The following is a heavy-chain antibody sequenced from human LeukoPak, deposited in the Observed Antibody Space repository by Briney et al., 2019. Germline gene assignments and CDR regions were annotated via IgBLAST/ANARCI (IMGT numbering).Heavy chain of an antibody. V-gene: IGHV4-39*01. CDR2: IRYIGTT. J-gene: IGHJ5*01. CDR3: TRQLSWASDTGDS. D-gene: IGHD6-13*01. Sequence: PSETLSLTCNVSGGSISGSRRYWGWVRQPPGGGLEWIGSIRYIGTTYYNPSLQSRLTIPVDNSQNQFSLKLKSVTAADTSMYYGTRQLSWASDTGDSWGQGTLVTVSS. CDR1: GGSISGSRRY.